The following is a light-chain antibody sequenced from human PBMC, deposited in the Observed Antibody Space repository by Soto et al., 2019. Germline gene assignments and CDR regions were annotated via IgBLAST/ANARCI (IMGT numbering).Light chain of an antibody. V-gene: IGKV3-15*01. Sequence: EIVMTQSPATLSVSPGERVTLSCRASQNINYNLAWYQQKPGQAPRLLIQGASTRATGIPVRFSGSGSGTEFTPTISSLQSDVFAVYYCQQYKNSYTFGQGTKLEIK. CDR3: QQYKNSYT. CDR1: QNINYN. CDR2: GAS. J-gene: IGKJ2*01.